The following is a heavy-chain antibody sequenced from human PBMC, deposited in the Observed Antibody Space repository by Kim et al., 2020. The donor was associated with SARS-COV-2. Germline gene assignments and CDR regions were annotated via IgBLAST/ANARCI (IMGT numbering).Heavy chain of an antibody. CDR1: DDSISSGAYY. CDR3: ASGTTGYPYYFDY. CDR2: IYYSGST. V-gene: IGHV4-31*03. Sequence: SETLSLTCTVSDDSISSGAYYWSWIRQYPGKGLECIGYIYYSGSTYYNPSLKSRVTISVDTSKNQFSLKLTSVTAADTAVYYCASGTTGYPYYFDYWGQG. J-gene: IGHJ4*02. D-gene: IGHD1-1*01.